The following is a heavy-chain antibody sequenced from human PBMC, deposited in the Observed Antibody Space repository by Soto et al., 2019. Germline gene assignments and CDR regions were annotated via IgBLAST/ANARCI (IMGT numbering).Heavy chain of an antibody. CDR1: GGSFSSFG. CDR3: AREGSGYNL. J-gene: IGHJ1*01. V-gene: IGHV1-69*13. Sequence: RASVKVSCKASGGSFSSFGISWVRQAPGQGLEWMGGIIPVFGRPNYAQRFRGRLTITADESTNTVYLELIDLRSEDTAVYYCAREGSGYNLWGQGTQVTV. D-gene: IGHD5-12*01. CDR2: IIPVFGRP.